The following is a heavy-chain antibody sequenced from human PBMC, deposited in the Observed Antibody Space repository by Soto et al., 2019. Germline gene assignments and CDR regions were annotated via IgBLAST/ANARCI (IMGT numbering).Heavy chain of an antibody. Sequence: QVQLVQSGAAVKKPGSSVKVSCKASGGTFSTYDICWVRQAPGQGLEWMGGIIPLFGTANYAQKFQGRATIIADETTRTADMELRRLRSEDTAVDYCAINEGTDGYKFAEWGQGTPVTVSS. CDR2: IIPLFGTA. D-gene: IGHD5-18*01. V-gene: IGHV1-69*01. J-gene: IGHJ4*02. CDR3: AINEGTDGYKFAE. CDR1: GGTFSTYD.